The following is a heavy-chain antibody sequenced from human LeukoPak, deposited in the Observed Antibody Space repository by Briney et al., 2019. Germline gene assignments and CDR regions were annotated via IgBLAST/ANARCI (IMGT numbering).Heavy chain of an antibody. V-gene: IGHV4-34*01. CDR3: ARRGGYYYYYGMDV. Sequence: SETLSLTCAVYGGSFSGYYWSWIRQPPGKGLEWIGEINHSGSTNYNPSLKSRVTISVDTSKNQSSLKLSSVTAADTAVYYCARRGGYYYYYGMDVWGQGTTVTVSS. D-gene: IGHD2-15*01. CDR1: GGSFSGYY. J-gene: IGHJ6*02. CDR2: INHSGST.